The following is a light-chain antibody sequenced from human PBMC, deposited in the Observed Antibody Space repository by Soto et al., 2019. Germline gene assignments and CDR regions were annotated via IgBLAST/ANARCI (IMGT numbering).Light chain of an antibody. CDR3: QQSYSTSIT. CDR1: QSISSY. J-gene: IGKJ5*01. V-gene: IGKV1-39*01. CDR2: AAS. Sequence: DIQMTHSPSSLSASVGDRVTLTCLASQSISSYLNWYQQKPGKAPKLLIYAASSLQSGVPSRFSGSGSGTDFTLTISSLQPEDFATYYCQQSYSTSITFGQGTRLEIK.